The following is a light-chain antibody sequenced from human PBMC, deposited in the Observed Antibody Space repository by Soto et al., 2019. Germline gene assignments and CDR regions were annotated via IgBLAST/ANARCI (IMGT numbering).Light chain of an antibody. J-gene: IGLJ3*02. V-gene: IGLV8-61*01. CDR1: SGAVSSTNY. CDR3: VLYMGSGIWV. CDR2: STN. Sequence: QTVVTQEPSFSVSPGGTVTLTCGLNSGAVSSTNYPSWYQRTPGQAPRTLIYSTNIRSSGVPDRFSGSILGNKAALPIAGAQADYESHYYCVLYMGSGIWVFGGGTKVTVL.